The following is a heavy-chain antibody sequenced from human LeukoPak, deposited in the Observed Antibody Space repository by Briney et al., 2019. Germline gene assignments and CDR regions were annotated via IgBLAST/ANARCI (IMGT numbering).Heavy chain of an antibody. CDR1: GGSISSYY. J-gene: IGHJ5*02. Sequence: SETLSLTCTVSGGSISSYYWSWIRQPPGKGLEWIGYIYTSGSTNYNPSLKSRVTISVDTSKNQFSLKLNSVTAADTAVYYCARTKLGWDFWCGVGGNWFDPWGQGTLVTVSS. V-gene: IGHV4-4*09. CDR2: IYTSGST. D-gene: IGHD3-3*01. CDR3: ARTKLGWDFWCGVGGNWFDP.